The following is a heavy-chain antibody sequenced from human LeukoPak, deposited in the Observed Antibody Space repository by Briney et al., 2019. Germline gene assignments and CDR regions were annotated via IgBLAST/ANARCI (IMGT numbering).Heavy chain of an antibody. CDR3: AKALPLFYFDSSGPINY. CDR1: GFTFSSYG. J-gene: IGHJ4*02. Sequence: GRSLRLSCAASGFTFSSYGMHWVRQAPGKGLEWVAAIWYDGSNKYYADSVKGRFTISRDNSKNTLFLQMNSLRAEDTAVYYCAKALPLFYFDSSGPINYWGQGTLVTVSS. CDR2: IWYDGSNK. V-gene: IGHV3-33*06. D-gene: IGHD3-22*01.